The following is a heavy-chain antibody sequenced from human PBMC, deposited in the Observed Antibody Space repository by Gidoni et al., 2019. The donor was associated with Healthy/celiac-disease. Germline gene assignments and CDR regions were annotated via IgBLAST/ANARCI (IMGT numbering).Heavy chain of an antibody. J-gene: IGHJ3*02. CDR3: ARHIHGDDSSGYQSAFDI. Sequence: QVQLQESGPGLVKPSETLSLTCTVSGGSISSYYWSWIRQPPGKGLEWIGYIYYSGSTNYNPSLKSRVTISVDTSKNQFSLKRSSVTAADTAVYYCARHIHGDDSSGYQSAFDIWGQGTMVTVSS. CDR1: GGSISSYY. CDR2: IYYSGST. V-gene: IGHV4-59*08. D-gene: IGHD3-22*01.